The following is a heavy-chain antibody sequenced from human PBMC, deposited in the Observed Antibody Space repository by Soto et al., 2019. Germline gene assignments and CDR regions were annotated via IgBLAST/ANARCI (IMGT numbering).Heavy chain of an antibody. CDR3: ARGRIAGAATDFFYYGMDV. CDR2: TIPVFTTT. J-gene: IGHJ6*02. Sequence: QVQLVQSGAEVKKPGCSVKVSCKASGGTFSTYVISWVRQAPGQGLEWMGGTIPVFTTTNYAQKFQGRVTITADESTRTGYMELNSLRSEDTAVYYCARGRIAGAATDFFYYGMDVWGQGTSVTVSS. D-gene: IGHD2-15*01. CDR1: GGTFSTYV. V-gene: IGHV1-69*12.